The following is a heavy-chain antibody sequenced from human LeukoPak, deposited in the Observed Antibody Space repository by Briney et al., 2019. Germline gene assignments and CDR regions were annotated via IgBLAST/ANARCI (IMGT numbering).Heavy chain of an antibody. Sequence: PGGSLRLSCAASGFTFNRRGMHWVRQAPGKGLEWVAFIRYDGGENFYADFAKGRFTASRDNAKNSLYLQMNSLRAEDTAVYYCARGNSGSYQRRDAFDIWGQGTMVTVSS. D-gene: IGHD1-26*01. CDR3: ARGNSGSYQRRDAFDI. CDR2: IRYDGGEN. J-gene: IGHJ3*02. CDR1: GFTFNRRG. V-gene: IGHV3-30*02.